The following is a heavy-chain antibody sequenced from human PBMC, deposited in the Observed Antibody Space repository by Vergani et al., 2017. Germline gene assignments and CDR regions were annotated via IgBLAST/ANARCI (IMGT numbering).Heavy chain of an antibody. D-gene: IGHD3-16*01. CDR2: IQFDGSNQ. CDR3: AKHFRGWGIDY. V-gene: IGHV3-30*02. CDR1: GFTLSNYD. Sequence: QVQLVESGGGVVQRGGSLRISCATSGFTLSNYDMQWIRQGPGKGLEFVAFIQFDGSNQYYADSVKGRFTLSRDFSKNTLYLQMNSLRTEDTATYYCAKHFRGWGIDYWGQGTQVIVSS. J-gene: IGHJ4*02.